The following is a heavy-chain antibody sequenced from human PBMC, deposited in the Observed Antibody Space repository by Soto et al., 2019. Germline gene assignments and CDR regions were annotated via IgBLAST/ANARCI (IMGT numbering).Heavy chain of an antibody. CDR2: IYPGDSDT. Sequence: GESLKISCKGSGYSFTSYWIGWVRQMPGKGLEWMGIIYPGDSDTRYSPSFQGQVTISADKSISTAYLQWSSLKASDTAMYYCARHETPRIAEAGTPHFDYWGQGTLVTVSS. D-gene: IGHD6-13*01. CDR3: ARHETPRIAEAGTPHFDY. CDR1: GYSFTSYW. J-gene: IGHJ4*02. V-gene: IGHV5-51*01.